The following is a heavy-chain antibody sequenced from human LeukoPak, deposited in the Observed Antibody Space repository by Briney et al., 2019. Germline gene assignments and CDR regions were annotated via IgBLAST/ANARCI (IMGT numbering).Heavy chain of an antibody. CDR2: IYYSGST. J-gene: IGHJ5*02. CDR1: GGSISSYY. CDR3: AGLDIVVVPAAPGANWFDP. Sequence: PSETLSLTCTVSGGSISSYYWSWFRQPPGKGLKGMGYIYYSGSTNYNPPLKSRVTISVDTSKNQFSLKLSSVTAADTAVYYCAGLDIVVVPAAPGANWFDPWGQGTLVTVSS. V-gene: IGHV4-59*01. D-gene: IGHD2-2*03.